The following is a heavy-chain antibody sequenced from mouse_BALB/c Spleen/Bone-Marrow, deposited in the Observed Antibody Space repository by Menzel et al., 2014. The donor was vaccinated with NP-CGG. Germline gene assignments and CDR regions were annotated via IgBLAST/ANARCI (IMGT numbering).Heavy chain of an antibody. CDR2: INPSNGGT. V-gene: IGHV1S81*02. D-gene: IGHD1-1*01. Sequence: GAELVKPGASVKLSCKASGYSFTRYYMYWVKQRPGQGLEWIREINPSNGGTNFNEKFKSKATLTVDKSSSTAYMQFSSLTSEDSAVYYCTRSNYGYWYFDVWGAGTTVTVSS. J-gene: IGHJ1*01. CDR1: GYSFTRYY. CDR3: TRSNYGYWYFDV.